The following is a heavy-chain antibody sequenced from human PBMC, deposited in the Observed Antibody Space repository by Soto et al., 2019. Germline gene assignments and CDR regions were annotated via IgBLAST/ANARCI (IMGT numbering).Heavy chain of an antibody. CDR2: INPNSGGT. D-gene: IGHD5-12*01. CDR3: AKDRLWGGDGYNSYYYNAMDV. J-gene: IGHJ6*02. CDR1: GYTFTGYY. Sequence: ASVRVSCRASGYTFTGYYMHWVRQAPGQGLEWMGWINPNSGGTNYAQKFQGRFTISRDNAKNSLYLQMNSLRPEDTALYYCAKDRLWGGDGYNSYYYNAMDVWGQGTTVTVSS. V-gene: IGHV1-2*02.